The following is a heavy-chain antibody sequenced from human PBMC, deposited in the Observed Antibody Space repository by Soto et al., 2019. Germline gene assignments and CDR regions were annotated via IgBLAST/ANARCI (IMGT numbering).Heavy chain of an antibody. CDR1: GFTFSSYW. CDR2: INSDGSST. V-gene: IGHV3-74*01. J-gene: IGHJ6*02. Sequence: EVQLVESGGGLVQPGGSLRLSCAASGFTFSSYWMQWVRQAPGKGLVWVSRINSDGSSTSYADSVKGRFTISRDNAKNTLYLQMNSLRAEDTAVYYCASFVAAPTIYYYYGMDVWGQGTGSPSP. CDR3: ASFVAAPTIYYYYGMDV. D-gene: IGHD6-19*01.